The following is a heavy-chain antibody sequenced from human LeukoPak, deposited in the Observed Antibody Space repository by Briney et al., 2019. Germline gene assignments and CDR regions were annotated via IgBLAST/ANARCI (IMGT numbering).Heavy chain of an antibody. CDR3: ARGRNYYDSSGYYKLYYFDY. CDR2: INHSGST. V-gene: IGHV4-38-2*02. CDR1: GYSISSGYY. J-gene: IGHJ4*02. D-gene: IGHD3-22*01. Sequence: SETLSLTCTVSGYSISSGYYWSWIRQPPGKGLEWIGEINHSGSTNYNPSLKSRVTISVDTSKNQFSLKLSSVTAADTAVYYCARGRNYYDSSGYYKLYYFDYWGQGTLVTVSS.